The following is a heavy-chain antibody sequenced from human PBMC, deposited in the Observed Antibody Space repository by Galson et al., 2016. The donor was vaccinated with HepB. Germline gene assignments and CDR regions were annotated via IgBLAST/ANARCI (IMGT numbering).Heavy chain of an antibody. D-gene: IGHD4-23*01. V-gene: IGHV3-33*08. J-gene: IGHJ2*01. CDR3: ARGVYGGTSFWYFDF. CDR1: GFTFSTYI. Sequence: SLRLSCAASGFTFSTYIMHWVRQAPGKGLEWVAVIWYEGSHKYYADSVKGRFTISRDNSYNTLYLQMNSLGAEDTAVYYCARGVYGGTSFWYFDFWGRGTLVTVSA. CDR2: IWYEGSHK.